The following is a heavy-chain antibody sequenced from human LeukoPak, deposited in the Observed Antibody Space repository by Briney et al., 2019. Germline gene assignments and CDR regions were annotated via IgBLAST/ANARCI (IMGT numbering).Heavy chain of an antibody. CDR2: IIPIFGTA. J-gene: IGHJ4*02. Sequence: SVKVSCKASGGTFSSYAISWVRQAPEQGLEWMGGIIPIFGTANYAQKFQGRVTLTTDESTSTAYMELSSLRSEETAVYYCARGLRATVTDYFDYWGQGTLVTVSS. CDR3: ARGLRATVTDYFDY. D-gene: IGHD4-11*01. CDR1: GGTFSSYA. V-gene: IGHV1-69*05.